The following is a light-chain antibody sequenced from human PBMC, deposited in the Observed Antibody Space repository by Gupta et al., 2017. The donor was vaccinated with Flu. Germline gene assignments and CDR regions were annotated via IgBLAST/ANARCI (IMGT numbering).Light chain of an antibody. J-gene: IGKJ1*01. CDR1: QGVGSW. CDR2: GTS. CDR3: QQADSFPRT. V-gene: IGKV1-12*01. Sequence: DIQMTQLPSSVSASVGDRVTLSCRASQGVGSWLAWYQQIPGKAPKLLVYGTSHLQDGVPSRFSGSRSGTDFTLTISSLQPEDFATYYCQQADSFPRTFGQGTKVEIK.